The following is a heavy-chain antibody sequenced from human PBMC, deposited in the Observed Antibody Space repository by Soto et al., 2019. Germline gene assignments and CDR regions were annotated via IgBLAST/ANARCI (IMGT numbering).Heavy chain of an antibody. CDR2: ISAYNGNT. Sequence: QVQLVQSGAEVKKPGASVKVSCKASGYTFTSYGISWVRQAPGQGLEWMGWISAYNGNTNYAQKLQGRVTMTTDTSTSTAYIELRSLRSDDTAVYYCARIYSYGYLNYYYIDVWGKGTTVTVSS. D-gene: IGHD5-18*01. CDR3: ARIYSYGYLNYYYIDV. V-gene: IGHV1-18*01. J-gene: IGHJ6*03. CDR1: GYTFTSYG.